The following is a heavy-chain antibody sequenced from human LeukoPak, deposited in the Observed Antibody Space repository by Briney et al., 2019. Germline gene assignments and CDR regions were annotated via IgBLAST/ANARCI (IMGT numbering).Heavy chain of an antibody. Sequence: ASVKVSCKASGGTFSSYAISWVRQAPGQGLEWMGWISGSNGNTNYAQKLQGRVTMTTDTSTSTAYMELRSLRSDDTAVYYCARGPITGADYWGQGTLVTVSS. CDR2: ISGSNGNT. V-gene: IGHV1-18*01. CDR3: ARGPITGADY. CDR1: GGTFSSYA. D-gene: IGHD2-8*02. J-gene: IGHJ4*02.